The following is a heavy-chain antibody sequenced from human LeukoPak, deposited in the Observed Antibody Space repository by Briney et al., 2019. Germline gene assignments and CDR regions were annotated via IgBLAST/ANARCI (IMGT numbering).Heavy chain of an antibody. CDR1: GGSFSGYY. V-gene: IGHV4-34*01. CDR2: INHSGST. CDR3: ARGLRLENNCGGDCYLATPTRYDSYYFDY. D-gene: IGHD2-21*02. J-gene: IGHJ4*02. Sequence: PSETLSLTCAVYGGSFSGYYWSWIRQPPGKGLEWIGEINHSGSTNYNPSLKSRVTISVDTSKNQFSLKLSSVTAADTAVYYCARGLRLENNCGGDCYLATPTRYDSYYFDYWGQGTLVTVSS.